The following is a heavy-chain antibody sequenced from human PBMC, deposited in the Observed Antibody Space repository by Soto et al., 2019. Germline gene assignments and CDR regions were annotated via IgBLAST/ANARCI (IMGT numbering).Heavy chain of an antibody. CDR2: IYSGGST. J-gene: IGHJ6*03. D-gene: IGHD2-15*01. CDR3: ARAKPECSGGSCYPQIYYYYYYMDV. V-gene: IGHV3-66*01. CDR1: GFTVSSNY. Sequence: GGSLRLSCAASGFTVSSNYMSWVRQAPGKGLEWVSVIYSGGSTYYADSVKGRFTISRDNSKNTLYLQMNSLRAEDTAVYYCARAKPECSGGSCYPQIYYYYYYMDVWGKGTMVTVSS.